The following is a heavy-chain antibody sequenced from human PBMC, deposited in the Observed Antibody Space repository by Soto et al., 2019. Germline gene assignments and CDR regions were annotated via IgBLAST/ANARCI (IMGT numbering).Heavy chain of an antibody. J-gene: IGHJ3*02. D-gene: IGHD4-17*01. Sequence: XSLKVSCKASAYTFTSYGISWVRQAPGQGLEWMGWISAYNGNTNYAQKLQGRVTMTTDTSTSTAYMELRSLRSDDTAVYYCARSDEYGDLYAFDIWGQGTMVTVSS. V-gene: IGHV1-18*04. CDR2: ISAYNGNT. CDR3: ARSDEYGDLYAFDI. CDR1: AYTFTSYG.